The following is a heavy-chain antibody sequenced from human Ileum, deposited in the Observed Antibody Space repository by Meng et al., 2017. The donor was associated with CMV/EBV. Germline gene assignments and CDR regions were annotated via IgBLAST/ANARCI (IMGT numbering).Heavy chain of an antibody. V-gene: IGHV3-48*03. D-gene: IGHD2-2*01. CDR3: ASHCSSATCSTGVPSP. Sequence: GGSLRLSCGASGLTFSSYEMNWVRQAPGKGLEWVSYISGSSSTIYYAYSVKGRFTISRDNARNSLYLQMNSLRAEDTAVYYCASHCSSATCSTGVPSPWGQGTLVTVSS. CDR1: GLTFSSYE. J-gene: IGHJ5*02. CDR2: ISGSSSTI.